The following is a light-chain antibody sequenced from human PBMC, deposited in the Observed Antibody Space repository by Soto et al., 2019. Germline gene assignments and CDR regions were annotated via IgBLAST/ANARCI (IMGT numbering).Light chain of an antibody. J-gene: IGKJ3*01. CDR1: QGIANY. CDR3: QNYNWPPFT. CDR2: AAS. Sequence: DIQMTQSPSSLAASVGDRVTISCRASQGIANYLAWYQQKPGKAPKLLIYAASTLQSGVSSRFTGGGSGTDFSLTISSLQPEDVATYFCQNYNWPPFTFGPGTKVDIK. V-gene: IGKV1-27*01.